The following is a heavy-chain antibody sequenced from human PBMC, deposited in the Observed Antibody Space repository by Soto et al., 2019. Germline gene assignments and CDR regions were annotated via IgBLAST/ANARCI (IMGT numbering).Heavy chain of an antibody. Sequence: QLQLQESGSGLVKPLQTLSLTCGISGDSISSRGYTWTWIRQPPGKGLEWIGHIYPSGAAYYNPSLKSRVTISLETSKNRFSLNVKSATAADTAVYYCARAVFSSILYIDFWGQGTTVTVSS. CDR3: ARAVFSSILYIDF. J-gene: IGHJ6*03. CDR2: IYPSGAA. D-gene: IGHD3-10*01. CDR1: GDSISSRGYT. V-gene: IGHV4-30-2*01.